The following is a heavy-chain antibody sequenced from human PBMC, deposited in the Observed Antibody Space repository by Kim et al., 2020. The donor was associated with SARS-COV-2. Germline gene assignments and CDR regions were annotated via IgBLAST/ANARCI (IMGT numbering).Heavy chain of an antibody. Sequence: GGSLRLPCAASGFTFSSYGMHWVRQAPGKGLEWVAVISYDGSNKDYADSVKGRFTISRDNSKNTLYLQMNSLRAEDTAVYYCARDTGERFSSGWTYYYYGMDVWGQGTTVTVSS. D-gene: IGHD6-19*01. CDR3: ARDTGERFSSGWTYYYYGMDV. J-gene: IGHJ6*02. V-gene: IGHV3-33*05. CDR1: GFTFSSYG. CDR2: ISYDGSNK.